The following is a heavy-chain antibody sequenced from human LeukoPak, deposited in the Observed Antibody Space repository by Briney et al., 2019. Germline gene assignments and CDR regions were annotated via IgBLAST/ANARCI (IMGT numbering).Heavy chain of an antibody. CDR3: ARAPAGSRATCPFDS. V-gene: IGHV4-4*07. D-gene: IGHD2-15*01. J-gene: IGHJ4*02. Sequence: SETLSLTCDVSGASVSGYWWSWIRQPAGKGLEWIGRMYTDGDTNYNPALKSRVTVSIDTSKNPFSLKMISVTAADTAVYYCARAPAGSRATCPFDSWGQGTLVTVSS. CDR2: MYTDGDT. CDR1: GASVSGYW.